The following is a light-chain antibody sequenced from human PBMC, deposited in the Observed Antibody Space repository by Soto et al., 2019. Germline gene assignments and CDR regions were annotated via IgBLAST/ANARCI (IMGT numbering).Light chain of an antibody. CDR1: NSNIGSNT. CDR2: SNN. Sequence: QSVLTQPPSASGTPGQRVTISCSGSNSNIGSNTVSWYQQLPGTAPKLLIYSNNQRPSGVPDRFSGSKSGTSASLAISGLQSEAEADYYCAAWDDSLNVVVFGGGTKLTV. V-gene: IGLV1-44*01. CDR3: AAWDDSLNVVV. J-gene: IGLJ2*01.